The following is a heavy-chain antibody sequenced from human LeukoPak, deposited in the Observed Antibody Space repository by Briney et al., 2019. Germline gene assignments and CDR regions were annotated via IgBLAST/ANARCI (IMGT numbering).Heavy chain of an antibody. Sequence: ASVKVSCKASGYTFTSYAMHWVRQAPGQRLEWMGSINAGNGNTKYSQKFQGRVTITRDTSAGTAYMELSSLRSEDTAVYYCARVDQDIVVGPAFDPWGQGTLVTVSS. CDR2: INAGNGNT. D-gene: IGHD2-2*01. J-gene: IGHJ5*02. CDR1: GYTFTSYA. V-gene: IGHV1-3*01. CDR3: ARVDQDIVVGPAFDP.